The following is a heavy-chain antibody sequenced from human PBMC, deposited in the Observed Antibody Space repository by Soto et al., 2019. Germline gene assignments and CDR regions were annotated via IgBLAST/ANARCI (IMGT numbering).Heavy chain of an antibody. D-gene: IGHD2-2*01. CDR2: IYSGGST. J-gene: IGHJ4*02. V-gene: IGHV3-53*01. CDR1: GFTCSSNY. CDR3: ARGLGYCSSTSCKPFDY. Sequence: GSLRVSCAASGFTCSSNYMSWVRQAPGKGLEWVSVIYSGGSTYYADSVKGRFTISRDNSKNTLYLQMNSLRAEDTAVYYCARGLGYCSSTSCKPFDYWGQGTLVTVSS.